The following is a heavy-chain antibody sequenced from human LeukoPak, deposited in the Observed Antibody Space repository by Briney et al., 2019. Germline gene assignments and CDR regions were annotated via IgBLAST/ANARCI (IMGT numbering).Heavy chain of an antibody. CDR2: IKEDGSDK. D-gene: IGHD3-10*01. V-gene: IGHV3-7*05. CDR1: GFTFSNYW. Sequence: PGGSLRLSCAASGFTFSNYWMNWVRQAPGKGLQWVGNIKEDGSDKYYVDSVKGRFTISRGNAKNSLYLQMNSLRAEDTAVYYCTRGSSNACDIWGQGTMVAVSS. CDR3: TRGSSNACDI. J-gene: IGHJ3*02.